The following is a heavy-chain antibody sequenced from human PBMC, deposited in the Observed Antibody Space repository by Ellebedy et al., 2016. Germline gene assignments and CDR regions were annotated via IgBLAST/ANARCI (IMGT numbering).Heavy chain of an antibody. Sequence: GGSLRLSXVGSGFTFTDYAMSWVRQAPGKGLEWVSYISSSSSTIYYADSVKGRFTISRDNAKNSLYLQMNSLRDEDTAVYYCARAPLLGLLNYYYGMDVWGQGTTVTVSS. CDR2: ISSSSSTI. CDR3: ARAPLLGLLNYYYGMDV. V-gene: IGHV3-48*02. J-gene: IGHJ6*02. D-gene: IGHD2-8*02. CDR1: GFTFTDYA.